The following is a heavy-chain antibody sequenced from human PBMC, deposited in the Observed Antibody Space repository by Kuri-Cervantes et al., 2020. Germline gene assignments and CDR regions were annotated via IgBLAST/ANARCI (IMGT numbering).Heavy chain of an antibody. CDR1: GFTVSSNE. J-gene: IGHJ4*02. CDR3: ARGHNGPFDY. Sequence: GGSLRLSCAASGFTVSSNEMSWVRQAPGKGLEWVANIKEDGSERYYVDSVKGRFTISRDNAKNSLYLQMDSLRGEDTAVYYCARGHNGPFDYWGQGTLVTVSS. D-gene: IGHD1-14*01. CDR2: IKEDGSER. V-gene: IGHV3-7*01.